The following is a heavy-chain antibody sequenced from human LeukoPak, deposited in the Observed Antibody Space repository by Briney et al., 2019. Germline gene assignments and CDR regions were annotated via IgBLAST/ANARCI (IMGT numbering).Heavy chain of an antibody. V-gene: IGHV4-34*01. CDR1: GGSFSGYY. CDR3: ASARGYSYGYHRYYYYGMDV. J-gene: IGHJ6*02. Sequence: SETLSLTCAVYGGSFSGYYWSWIRQPPGKGLEWIGEINHSGSTNYNPSLKSRVTISVDTSKNQFSLKLSSVTAADTAVYYCASARGYSYGYHRYYYYGMDVWGQGTTVTASS. CDR2: INHSGST. D-gene: IGHD5-18*01.